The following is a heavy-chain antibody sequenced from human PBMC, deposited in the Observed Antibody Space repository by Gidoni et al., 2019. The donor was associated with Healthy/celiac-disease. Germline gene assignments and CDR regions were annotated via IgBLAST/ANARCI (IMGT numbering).Heavy chain of an antibody. Sequence: QVQLVQSGAAVKKPGSSVQVSCTASGGTFSSYAISWVRQAPGQGLEWMGRIIPILGIANYAQKFQGRVTITADKSTSTAYMELSSLRSEDTAVYYCARVTPHSSSDVWGKGTTVTVSS. CDR1: GGTFSSYA. J-gene: IGHJ6*04. CDR3: ARVTPHSSSDV. D-gene: IGHD6-6*01. V-gene: IGHV1-69*04. CDR2: IIPILGIA.